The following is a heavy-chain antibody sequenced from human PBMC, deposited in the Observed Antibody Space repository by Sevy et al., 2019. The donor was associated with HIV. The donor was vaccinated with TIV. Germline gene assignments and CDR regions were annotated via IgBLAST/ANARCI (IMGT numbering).Heavy chain of an antibody. CDR3: ARDRGDFGTWYFDL. D-gene: IGHD3-3*01. CDR1: GGSISSYY. Sequence: SETLSLTCTVSGGSISSYYWNWIRQPPGKGLEWIGYIYYSVSTNYNPSLKSRVTISVDTSKNQFSLKLRSVTAADTAVYYCARDRGDFGTWYFDLWGRGTLVTVSS. J-gene: IGHJ2*01. V-gene: IGHV4-59*01. CDR2: IYYSVST.